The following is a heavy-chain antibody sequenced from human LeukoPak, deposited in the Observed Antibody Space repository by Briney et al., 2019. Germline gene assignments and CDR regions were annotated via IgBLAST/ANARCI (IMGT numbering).Heavy chain of an antibody. V-gene: IGHV4-4*02. CDR2: FSHSGIT. J-gene: IGHJ4*02. CDR1: GASISRVSW. D-gene: IGHD1-1*01. Sequence: SETLSLTCDVSGASISRVSWWSWVRQPPGKGLEWIGEFSHSGITNFNPSLKSRVTISVDKSRNQFSLNLISVTAADTAVYFCARNGGHNQEHWGQGTLVTVSS. CDR3: ARNGGHNQEH.